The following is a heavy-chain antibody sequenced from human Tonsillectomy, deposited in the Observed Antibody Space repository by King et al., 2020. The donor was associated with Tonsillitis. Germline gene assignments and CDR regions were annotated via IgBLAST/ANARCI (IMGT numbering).Heavy chain of an antibody. CDR2: IKSKRDGGTT. CDR3: TAAPS. Sequence: VQLVESGGGLVKPGGSLRLSCAASGLTITNAWMSWVRQAPGKGLEWVGRIKSKRDGGTTDYAAPVEGRFTISRDVSKNTLHLQMNSLKTEDTAVYYCTAAPSRGQGTLVTVSS. V-gene: IGHV3-15*01. CDR1: GLTITNAW. J-gene: IGHJ4*02. D-gene: IGHD6-25*01.